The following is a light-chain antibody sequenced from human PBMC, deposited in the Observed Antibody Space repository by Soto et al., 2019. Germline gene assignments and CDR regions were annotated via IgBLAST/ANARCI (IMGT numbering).Light chain of an antibody. V-gene: IGKV3-20*01. Sequence: EIVMTQSPATLSVSPGERATLSCRASQSVRSYLAWYQQKPGQAPRLLIYGASFRATGIPDRFSGRGSGTDFTLSISRLEPEDFAVYYCQQYVTSPRTFGQGTKVDIK. CDR2: GAS. J-gene: IGKJ1*01. CDR3: QQYVTSPRT. CDR1: QSVRSY.